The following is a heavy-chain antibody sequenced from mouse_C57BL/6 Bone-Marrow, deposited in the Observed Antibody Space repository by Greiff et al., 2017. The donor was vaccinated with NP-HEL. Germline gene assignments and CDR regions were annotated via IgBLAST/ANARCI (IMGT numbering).Heavy chain of an antibody. V-gene: IGHV3-5*01. CDR3: ARDWGDGYYGAMDY. D-gene: IGHD2-3*01. Sequence: EVKLQQSGPGLVKPSQTVFLTCTVTGISITTGNYRWSWIRQFPGNKLEWIGYIYYSGTITYNPSLTSRTTITRDTPKNQFFLEMNSLTAEDTATYYCARDWGDGYYGAMDYWGQGTSVTVSS. CDR1: GISITTGNYR. J-gene: IGHJ4*01. CDR2: IYYSGTI.